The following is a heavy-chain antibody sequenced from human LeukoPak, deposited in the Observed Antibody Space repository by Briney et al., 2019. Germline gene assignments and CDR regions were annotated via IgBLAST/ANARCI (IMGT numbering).Heavy chain of an antibody. V-gene: IGHV3-74*01. D-gene: IGHD4-17*01. CDR3: VRDTPGDSLDY. J-gene: IGHJ4*02. CDR1: GFNFSSYW. Sequence: GGSLRLSCAASGFNFSSYWMHWVRQAPGKGLVWVSHITDDGSTAEYADSVKGRFTISRDSAKNTLYLQMNSLRADDTAMYHCVRDTPGDSLDYWGQGTLVTVSS. CDR2: ITDDGSTA.